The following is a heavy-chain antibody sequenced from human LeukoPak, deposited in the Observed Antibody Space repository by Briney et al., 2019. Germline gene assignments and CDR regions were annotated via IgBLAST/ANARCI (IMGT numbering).Heavy chain of an antibody. CDR2: LYYSGST. D-gene: IGHD1-26*01. J-gene: IGHJ4*02. V-gene: IGHV4-39*02. CDR3: ARRSDSGSDDGEDYFDN. CDR1: SGSINNNTFY. Sequence: SETLSLTCTVSSGSINNNTFYWSWVRQPPGRGLEWLGSLYYSGSTYYNPSLKSRIAISVDTSKNHFSLKMRSVTAADTAVYYCARRSDSGSDDGEDYFDNWGQGTLVTVSS.